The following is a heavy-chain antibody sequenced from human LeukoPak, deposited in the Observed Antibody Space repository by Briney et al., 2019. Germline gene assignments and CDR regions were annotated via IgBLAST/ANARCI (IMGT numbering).Heavy chain of an antibody. Sequence: SETLSLTCTVSGGSISSGGYYWSWIRQHPGKGLEWIGYIYYSGSTYYNPSLKSRVTISVDTSKNQFSLKLSSVTAADTAVYYCARDHDSSGLTWGQGTLVTVSS. V-gene: IGHV4-31*03. J-gene: IGHJ5*02. CDR3: ARDHDSSGLT. CDR1: GGSISSGGYY. CDR2: IYYSGST. D-gene: IGHD3-22*01.